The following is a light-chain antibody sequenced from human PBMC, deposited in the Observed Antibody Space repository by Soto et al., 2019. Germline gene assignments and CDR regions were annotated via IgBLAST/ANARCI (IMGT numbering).Light chain of an antibody. Sequence: EIVLTQSPGTLSLSPGERATLSCRASESVGKNYLAWNQQSGGQAPRLLIYGASSRATGTSDRFSGSGSGTDFTLTIIRLEPEDFAVYYCQQYAKAPITFGQGTRLEIK. CDR1: ESVGKNY. CDR3: QQYAKAPIT. CDR2: GAS. V-gene: IGKV3-20*01. J-gene: IGKJ5*01.